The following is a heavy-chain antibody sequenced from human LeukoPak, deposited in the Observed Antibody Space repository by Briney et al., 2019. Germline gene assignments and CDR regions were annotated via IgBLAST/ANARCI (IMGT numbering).Heavy chain of an antibody. J-gene: IGHJ4*02. V-gene: IGHV4-39*01. CDR3: AGRYYDFWSGSKEIFDY. CDR2: IYYSGST. D-gene: IGHD3-3*01. Sequence: SETLSLTCTVSGGSISSSSHYWGWIRQPPGKGLEWIGSIYYSGSTYYNPSLKSRVTISVDTSKNQFSLKLSSVTAADTAVYYCAGRYYDFWSGSKEIFDYWGQGTLVTVSS. CDR1: GGSISSSSHY.